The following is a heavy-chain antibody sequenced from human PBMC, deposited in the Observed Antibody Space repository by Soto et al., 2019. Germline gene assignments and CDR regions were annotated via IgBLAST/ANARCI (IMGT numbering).Heavy chain of an antibody. CDR2: IYYSGST. J-gene: IGHJ4*02. V-gene: IGHV4-59*01. Sequence: PSETLSLTCTVSGGSISSYYWSWIRQPPGKGLEWIGYIYYSGSTNYNPSLKSRVTISVDTSKNQFSLKLSSVTAADTAVYYCAKVIPEYYDSSSYYPYWGQGTLVTVSS. CDR3: AKVIPEYYDSSSYYPY. D-gene: IGHD3-22*01. CDR1: GGSISSYY.